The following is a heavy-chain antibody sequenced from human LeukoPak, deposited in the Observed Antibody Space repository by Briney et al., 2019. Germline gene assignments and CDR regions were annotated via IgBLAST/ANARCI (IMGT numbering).Heavy chain of an antibody. CDR1: GGSISSYY. J-gene: IGHJ5*02. Sequence: PSETLSLTCTVSGGSISSYYCGWIRQPAGEGLEWIGRMYTSGSTNYNPSLKSRVTMSVDTSKNQFSLRLTSVTAADTAVYYCAISARPHRYSPFDPWGQGTLITVSS. CDR2: MYTSGST. V-gene: IGHV4-4*07. D-gene: IGHD3-16*02. CDR3: AISARPHRYSPFDP.